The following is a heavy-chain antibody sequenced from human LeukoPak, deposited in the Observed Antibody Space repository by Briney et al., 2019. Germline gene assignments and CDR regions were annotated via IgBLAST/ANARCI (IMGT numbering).Heavy chain of an antibody. CDR1: GYIFTSYV. CDR2: INTNTGNP. J-gene: IGHJ4*02. V-gene: IGHV7-4-1*02. Sequence: ASVKVSCKASGYIFTSYVLHWVRQAPGQGLEWMGWINTNTGNPTYAQGFTGRFVFSLDTSVSTAHLQISSLKAEDTAVYYCARGRYGYSYGPDDFDYWGQGTLVTVSS. CDR3: ARGRYGYSYGPDDFDY. D-gene: IGHD5-18*01.